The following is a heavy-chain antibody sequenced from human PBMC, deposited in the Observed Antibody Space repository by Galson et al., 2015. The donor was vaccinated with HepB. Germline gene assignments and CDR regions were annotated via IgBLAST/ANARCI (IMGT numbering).Heavy chain of an antibody. V-gene: IGHV3-23*01. CDR1: GFTFSSYA. D-gene: IGHD6-19*01. CDR2: ISGSGGNT. CDR3: AKGIKQWLRPYYFDY. Sequence: SLRLSCAASGFTFSSYAMSWVRQAPGKGLEWVSAISGSGGNTYYADSVKGRFTISRDNSKNTLYPQMNSLRAEDTAVYFCAKGIKQWLRPYYFDYWGQGTLVTVSS. J-gene: IGHJ4*02.